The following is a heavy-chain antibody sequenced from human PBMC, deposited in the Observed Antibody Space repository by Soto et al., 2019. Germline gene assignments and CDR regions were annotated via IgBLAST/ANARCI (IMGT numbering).Heavy chain of an antibody. CDR2: IYYSGST. Sequence: SETLSLTCTVSGCSVSSGGYYWSWIRQPPGKGLEWIGYIYYSGSTNYNPSLKSRVTISVDTSKNQFSLKLSSMTAADTAVYYCARALKATDAFDIWGQGTMVTVSS. CDR3: ARALKATDAFDI. D-gene: IGHD5-12*01. J-gene: IGHJ3*02. CDR1: GCSVSSGGYY. V-gene: IGHV4-61*08.